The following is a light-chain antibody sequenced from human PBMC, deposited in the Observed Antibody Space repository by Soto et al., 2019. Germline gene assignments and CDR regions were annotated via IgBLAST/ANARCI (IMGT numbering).Light chain of an antibody. Sequence: QSALTQPASVSGSPGQSITISCTGTSSDVGGYNYVSWYQQHPGKAPKLIIYEVTNRPSGVSSRFSGSKSGDTASLTISGLQAEDEADYYCSSYTRTSTLVVFGGGTKLTVL. CDR1: SSDVGGYNY. J-gene: IGLJ2*01. CDR2: EVT. V-gene: IGLV2-14*01. CDR3: SSYTRTSTLVV.